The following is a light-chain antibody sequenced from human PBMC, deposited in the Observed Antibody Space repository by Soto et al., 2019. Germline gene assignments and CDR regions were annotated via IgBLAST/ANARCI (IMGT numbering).Light chain of an antibody. CDR2: DDN. V-gene: IGLV1-51*01. Sequence: VLTHPPSVSAAPGQRVTISCSGSASNIGNNSVSWYQQLPGAAPKLLIYDDNNRPSGIPDRFSGSKSGTSATLGITGLQTGDEADYYCGTWDTSLPACVFGPGTKVTVL. CDR3: GTWDTSLPACV. J-gene: IGLJ1*01. CDR1: ASNIGNNS.